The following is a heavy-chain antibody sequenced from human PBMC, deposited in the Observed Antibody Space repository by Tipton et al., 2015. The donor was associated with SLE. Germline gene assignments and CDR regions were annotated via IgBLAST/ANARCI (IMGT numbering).Heavy chain of an antibody. D-gene: IGHD3-3*01. CDR2: ISSSSYI. CDR1: GFTFSSYS. V-gene: IGHV3-21*01. CDR3: ARSLGGMDV. J-gene: IGHJ6*04. Sequence: SLRLSCAASGFTFSSYSMNWVRQAPGKGLERASSISSSSYIYYADSVKGRFTISRDNAKNSLYLQMNSLRAEDTAVYYCARSLGGMDVWGKGTTVTVSS.